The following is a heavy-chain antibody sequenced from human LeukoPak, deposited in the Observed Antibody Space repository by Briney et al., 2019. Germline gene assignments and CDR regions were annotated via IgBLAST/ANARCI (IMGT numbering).Heavy chain of an antibody. CDR1: GFTFSSYE. Sequence: GGSLRLSCAASGFTFSSYEMNWVRQAPGKGLEYVSAISSNGGSTYYANSVKGRFTISRDNSKNTPYLQMGSLRAEDMAVYYCARGKDYGSGKGYYYYYMDVWGKGTTVTVSS. D-gene: IGHD3-10*01. CDR2: ISSNGGST. V-gene: IGHV3-64*01. CDR3: ARGKDYGSGKGYYYYYMDV. J-gene: IGHJ6*03.